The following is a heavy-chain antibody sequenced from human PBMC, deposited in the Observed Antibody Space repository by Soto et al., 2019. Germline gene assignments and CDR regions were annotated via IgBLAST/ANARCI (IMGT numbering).Heavy chain of an antibody. Sequence: SVKVSCKASGGTFSSYAISWVRQAPGQGLEWMGGIIPIFGTANYAQKFQGRVTITADESTSTAYMELSSLRSEDTAVYYCARDDSDSSGYYEAHDFDYWGQGTLVTVSS. CDR3: ARDDSDSSGYYEAHDFDY. CDR1: GGTFSSYA. CDR2: IIPIFGTA. D-gene: IGHD3-22*01. V-gene: IGHV1-69*13. J-gene: IGHJ4*02.